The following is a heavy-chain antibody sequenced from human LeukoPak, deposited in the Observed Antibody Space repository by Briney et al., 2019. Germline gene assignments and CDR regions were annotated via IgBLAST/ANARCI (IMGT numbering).Heavy chain of an antibody. Sequence: GGSLRLSCAASGFTFDDYAMYWVRQAPGKGLEWVSGISWNGGSVGYADSVKGRFTISRDNSKNTLYLQMNSLRAEDTAVYYCVTTTRGYSRDSWGQGTLVTVSS. CDR2: ISWNGGSV. CDR3: VTTTRGYSRDS. CDR1: GFTFDDYA. J-gene: IGHJ4*02. D-gene: IGHD3-22*01. V-gene: IGHV3-9*01.